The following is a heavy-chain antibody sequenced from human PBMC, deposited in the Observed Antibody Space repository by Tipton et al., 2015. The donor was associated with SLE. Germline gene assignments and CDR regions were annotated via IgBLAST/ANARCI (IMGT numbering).Heavy chain of an antibody. J-gene: IGHJ1*01. CDR1: GGSISSGGYY. CDR3: TRGHSCTPASIQH. CDR2: IYYSGST. V-gene: IGHV4-31*03. D-gene: IGHD2-15*01. Sequence: TLSLTCTVSGGSISSGGYYWSWIRQHPGKGLEWIGYIYYSGSTYYNPSLKSRVTISVDTSKNQFSLKLSSVTAADTAVYYCTRGHSCTPASIQHWAPGPLVTLSS.